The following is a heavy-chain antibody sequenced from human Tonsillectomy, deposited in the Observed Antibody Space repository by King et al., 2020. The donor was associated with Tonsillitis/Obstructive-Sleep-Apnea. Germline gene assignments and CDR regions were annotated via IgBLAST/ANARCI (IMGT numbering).Heavy chain of an antibody. D-gene: IGHD3-9*01. CDR3: ARDYDILTGYTNRGIFDY. V-gene: IGHV3-30*04. J-gene: IGHJ4*02. CDR1: GFTFSSYA. CDR2: MSFDGSHK. Sequence: VQLVESGGGVVQPGRSLRLSCAASGFTFSSYAMHWVRQAPGKGLEWVAVMSFDGSHKYYADSVKGRFTISRDNSKNTLYLQMNSLRAEDTAVYYCARDYDILTGYTNRGIFDYWGQGTLVTVSS.